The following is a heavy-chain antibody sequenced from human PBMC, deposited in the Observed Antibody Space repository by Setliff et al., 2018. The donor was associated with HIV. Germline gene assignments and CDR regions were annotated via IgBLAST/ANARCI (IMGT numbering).Heavy chain of an antibody. V-gene: IGHV3-48*04. CDR1: GFTFSSYC. Sequence: HPGGSLRLSCAASGFTFSSYCMNWVRQAPGRGLEWVSYITSSGTTTLYGDSMRGRFTASRDNAESSMYLQMNNLRAEDTAVYYCAIIRVNGSPYWGQGTPVTVSS. CDR2: ITSSGTTT. CDR3: AIIRVNGSPY. D-gene: IGHD3-10*01. J-gene: IGHJ4*02.